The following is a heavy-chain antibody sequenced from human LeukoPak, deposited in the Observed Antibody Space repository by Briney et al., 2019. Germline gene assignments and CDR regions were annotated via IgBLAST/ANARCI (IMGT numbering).Heavy chain of an antibody. V-gene: IGHV3-7*03. D-gene: IGHD4-17*01. CDR3: ARADGDGGYYYYYGMDV. CDR1: EFTFSSYW. Sequence: GGSLRLSCATSEFTFSSYWMSWVRQAPGKGLEWVANIKQDGSEKYYVDSVKGRFTISRDNAKSSLYLQMNSLRAEDTAVYYCARADGDGGYYYYYGMDVWGKGTTVTVSS. CDR2: IKQDGSEK. J-gene: IGHJ6*04.